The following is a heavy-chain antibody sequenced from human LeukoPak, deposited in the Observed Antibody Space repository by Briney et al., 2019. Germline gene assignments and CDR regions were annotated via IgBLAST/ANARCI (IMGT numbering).Heavy chain of an antibody. V-gene: IGHV3-48*01. D-gene: IGHD2-2*01. Sequence: GGSLRLSCAASGFTFSSYSMNWVRQAPGKGLEWVSYISSSSSTIYYADSVKGRFTISRDNAKNSLYLQMNSLRAEDTAVYYCARENRSTSCCFDYWGQGTLVTVSS. J-gene: IGHJ4*02. CDR1: GFTFSSYS. CDR3: ARENRSTSCCFDY. CDR2: ISSSSSTI.